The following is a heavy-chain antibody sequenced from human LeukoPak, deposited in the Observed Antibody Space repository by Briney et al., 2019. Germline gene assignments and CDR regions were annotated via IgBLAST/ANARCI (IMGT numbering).Heavy chain of an antibody. CDR3: ARDRSCSGGSCYSDY. D-gene: IGHD2-15*01. CDR1: GGSIRSSSYY. Sequence: SETLSLTCSVSGGSIRSSSYYWDWIRQPPGKGPEWIGSIYYSGSTYYNPSLKSRVTISVDTSKNQFSLKLSSVTAADTAVYYCARDRSCSGGSCYSDYWGQGTLVTVSS. J-gene: IGHJ4*02. CDR2: IYYSGST. V-gene: IGHV4-39*07.